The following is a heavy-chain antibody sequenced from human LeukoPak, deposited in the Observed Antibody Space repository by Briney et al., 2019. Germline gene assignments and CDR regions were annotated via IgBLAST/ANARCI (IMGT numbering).Heavy chain of an antibody. Sequence: APVKVSCKASGYTFTSYGISWVRQAPGQGLEWMGWISAYNGNTNYAQKLQGRVTMTTDTSTSTAYMELRSLRSDDTAVYYCARDFYYYDRSGYFDYWGQGTPVTVSS. J-gene: IGHJ4*02. CDR3: ARDFYYYDRSGYFDY. V-gene: IGHV1-18*01. CDR2: ISAYNGNT. D-gene: IGHD3-22*01. CDR1: GYTFTSYG.